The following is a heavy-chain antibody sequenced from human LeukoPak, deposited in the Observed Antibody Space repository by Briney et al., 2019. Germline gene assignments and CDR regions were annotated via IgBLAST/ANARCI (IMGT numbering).Heavy chain of an antibody. Sequence: ASVKVSCKASGYTFTSYDINWVRQATGQGLEWMGWMNPNSGNTGYAQKFQGRVTMTRNTSISTAYMELSSLRSEGTAVYYCARGRTIAAAGTIGYWGQGTLVTVSS. CDR2: MNPNSGNT. J-gene: IGHJ4*02. D-gene: IGHD6-13*01. CDR3: ARGRTIAAAGTIGY. CDR1: GYTFTSYD. V-gene: IGHV1-8*01.